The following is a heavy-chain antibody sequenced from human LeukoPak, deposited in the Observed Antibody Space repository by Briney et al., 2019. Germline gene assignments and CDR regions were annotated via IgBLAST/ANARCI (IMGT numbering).Heavy chain of an antibody. Sequence: PSETLSLTCTVSGGSISSSSYYWGWIRQPPGKGLEWIGSIYYSGSTYYNPSLKSRLTISVDTSRNQFSLKLRSVTAADTAVYYCARGKITMIRGVTIRQGPPEDYYYMDVWGKGTTVTVSS. J-gene: IGHJ6*03. D-gene: IGHD3-10*01. CDR3: ARGKITMIRGVTIRQGPPEDYYYMDV. V-gene: IGHV4-39*07. CDR2: IYYSGST. CDR1: GGSISSSSYY.